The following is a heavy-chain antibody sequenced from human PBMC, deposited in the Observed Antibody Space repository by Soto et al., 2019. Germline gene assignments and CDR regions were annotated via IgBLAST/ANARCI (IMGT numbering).Heavy chain of an antibody. CDR3: ARRWTTGEIDY. D-gene: IGHD4-17*01. Sequence: ASVKVSCKASGYIFNSFGISWVRQAPGQGLEWMGWISAYTGNTKYAQNIQGRVNMTTDTSTSTAYMELRSLRSDDTAVYYCARRWTTGEIDYWGQGTLVTVSS. V-gene: IGHV1-18*01. CDR1: GYIFNSFG. CDR2: ISAYTGNT. J-gene: IGHJ4*02.